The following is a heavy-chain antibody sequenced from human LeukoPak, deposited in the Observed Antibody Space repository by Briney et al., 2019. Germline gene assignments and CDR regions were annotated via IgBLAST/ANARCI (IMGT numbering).Heavy chain of an antibody. J-gene: IGHJ4*02. CDR3: ARDYYDSSGYYFHFDY. D-gene: IGHD3-22*01. V-gene: IGHV4-4*07. Sequence: PSETLSLTCTVSGGSISSYYWSWIRQPAGKGLEWIGRIYTSGSTNYNPSLKSRVTMSVDTSKNQSSLKLSSVTAADTAVYYCARDYYDSSGYYFHFDYWGQGTLVTVSS. CDR1: GGSISSYY. CDR2: IYTSGST.